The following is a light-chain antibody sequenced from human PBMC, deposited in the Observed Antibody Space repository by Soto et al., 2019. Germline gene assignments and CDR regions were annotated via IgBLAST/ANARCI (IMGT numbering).Light chain of an antibody. CDR1: QDIDKY. J-gene: IGKJ3*01. CDR3: QQYANLPLT. V-gene: IGKV1-33*01. CDR2: SAS. Sequence: DIEMTQSPPSLSASVGDRVTITCQASQDIDKYLNWYQQKPGKAPELLIYSASILETGVPSRFSGNGSGTDFTFTISTLQPEDGAAYYCQQYANLPLTFGPGTKVDIK.